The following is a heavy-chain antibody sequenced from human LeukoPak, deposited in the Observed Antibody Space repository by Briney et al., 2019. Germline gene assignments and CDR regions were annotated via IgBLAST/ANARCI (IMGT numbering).Heavy chain of an antibody. J-gene: IGHJ6*02. CDR1: GGSVSSGSYY. V-gene: IGHV4-61*01. CDR2: IYYSGST. Sequence: SETLSLTCTVSGGSVSSGSYYWSWIRQPPGKGLEWIGYIYYSGSTNYNPSLKSRVTISVDTSKNQFSLKLSSVTAADTAVYYCARDLNGMDAWGQGTTVTVSS. CDR3: ARDLNGMDA.